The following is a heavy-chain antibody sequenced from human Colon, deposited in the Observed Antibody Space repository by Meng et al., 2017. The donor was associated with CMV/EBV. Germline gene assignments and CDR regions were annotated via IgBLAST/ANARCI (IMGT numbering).Heavy chain of an antibody. Sequence: VGCWWGVGPAGGSLRLSCGASGFSFSESGIHWLRQAPGKGLEWVSFIDTTNHYYADSVKGRFTISRDDSKRMVYLQMNNLKTEDTAMYFCSNGLLGVQGHWGQGTLVTVSS. J-gene: IGHJ4*02. CDR2: IDTTNH. CDR1: GFSFSESG. D-gene: IGHD3-3*01. V-gene: IGHV3-30*02. CDR3: SNGLLGVQGH.